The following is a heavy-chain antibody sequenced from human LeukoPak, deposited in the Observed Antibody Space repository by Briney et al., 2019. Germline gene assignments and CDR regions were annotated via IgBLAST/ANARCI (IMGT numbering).Heavy chain of an antibody. Sequence: SETLSLTCTVSGGSISSGDYYWSWIRQPPGKGLEWIGYIYYSGSTYYNPSLKSRVTISVDTSKNQFSLKLSSVTAADTAVYYCARGDLMITMVRGVIITGPYFDYWGQGTLVTVSS. CDR2: IYYSGST. D-gene: IGHD3-10*01. J-gene: IGHJ4*02. CDR1: GGSISSGDYY. CDR3: ARGDLMITMVRGVIITGPYFDY. V-gene: IGHV4-30-4*01.